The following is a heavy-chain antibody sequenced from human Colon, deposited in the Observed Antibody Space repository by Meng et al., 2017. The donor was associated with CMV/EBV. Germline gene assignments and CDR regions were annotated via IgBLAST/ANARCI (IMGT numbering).Heavy chain of an antibody. V-gene: IGHV4-59*01. CDR2: IYYSGST. CDR3: ARENYYGMDV. J-gene: IGHJ6*02. CDR1: GGSLNNNY. Sequence: SETLSLTCSVSGGSLNNNYWSWIRQTPGKGLEWVGYIYYSGSTNYNPSLKSRVTISVDTSKNQFSLKLSSVTAADTAVYYCARENYYGMDVWGQGTTVTVSS.